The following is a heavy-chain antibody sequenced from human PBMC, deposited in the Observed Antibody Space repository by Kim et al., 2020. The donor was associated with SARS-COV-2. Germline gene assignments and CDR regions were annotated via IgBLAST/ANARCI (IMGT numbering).Heavy chain of an antibody. CDR2: INPSGGST. CDR3: ARDAGRDTAMDPRDAFEI. V-gene: IGHV1-46*01. CDR1: GYTFTSYY. D-gene: IGHD5-18*01. Sequence: ASVKVSCKASGYTFTSYYMHWVRQAPGQGLEWMGIINPSGGSTSYAQKFQGRVTMTRDTSTSTAYMELSSLRSEDTAVCDCARDAGRDTAMDPRDAFEIWGRETMVTVSS. J-gene: IGHJ3*02.